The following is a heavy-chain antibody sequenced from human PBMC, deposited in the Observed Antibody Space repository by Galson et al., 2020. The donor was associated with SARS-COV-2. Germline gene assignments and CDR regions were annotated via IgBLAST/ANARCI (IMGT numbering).Heavy chain of an antibody. J-gene: IGHJ4*02. CDR1: GYTFVNYD. CDR2: ISTYSGHT. Sequence: ASVKVSCKASGYTFVNYDISWVRQAPGKGLEWMGWISTYSGHTEYAQIFQGRVTMTTDTSTTTVPLDLRRLTSDDTAIYYCARGAVRLGYCDSWCQGTLVTVSS. CDR3: ARGAVRLGYCDS. D-gene: IGHD2-21*01. V-gene: IGHV1-18*01.